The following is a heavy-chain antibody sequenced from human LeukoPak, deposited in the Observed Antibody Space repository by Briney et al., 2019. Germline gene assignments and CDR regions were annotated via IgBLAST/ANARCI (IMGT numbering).Heavy chain of an antibody. D-gene: IGHD6-13*01. CDR2: IIPILGIA. Sequence: GASVKVSCKASGGTFSSYAISWVRQAPGQGLEWMGRIIPILGIANYAQKFQGRVTITADKSTSTAYMELSSLRSEDTAVYYCARGAPGIAAAGLFDYWGQGTLVTVSS. CDR1: GGTFSSYA. V-gene: IGHV1-69*04. J-gene: IGHJ4*02. CDR3: ARGAPGIAAAGLFDY.